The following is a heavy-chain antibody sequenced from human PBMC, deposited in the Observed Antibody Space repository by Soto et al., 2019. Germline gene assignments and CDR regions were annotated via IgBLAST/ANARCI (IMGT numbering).Heavy chain of an antibody. CDR1: GYSFTNYL. CDR3: ARSDSGYAFIPVFDS. J-gene: IGHJ5*01. CDR2: IYPGDSDT. V-gene: IGHV5-51*01. D-gene: IGHD5-12*01. Sequence: PGESLKGCWNGSGYSFTNYLIGGVRQMPGKGLEWMGIIYPGDSDTRYSPSFQGQVTISADKSISTAYLQWSSLKASDTAMYYCARSDSGYAFIPVFDSWAQRTLLPVSS.